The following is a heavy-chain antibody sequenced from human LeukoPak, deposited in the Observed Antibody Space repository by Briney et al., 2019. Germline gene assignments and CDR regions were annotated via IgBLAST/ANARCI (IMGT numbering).Heavy chain of an antibody. CDR2: IIPIFGTA. V-gene: IGHV1-69*13. J-gene: IGHJ4*02. CDR3: ARVPDYYDSSGQGY. D-gene: IGHD3-22*01. CDR1: GGTFSSYA. Sequence: SVKVSCKASGGTFSSYAISWVRQAPGQGLEWMGGIIPIFGTANYAQKFQGRVTITADESTSTAYMELSSLRSEDTAVYYCARVPDYYDSSGQGYWGQGTLVTVSS.